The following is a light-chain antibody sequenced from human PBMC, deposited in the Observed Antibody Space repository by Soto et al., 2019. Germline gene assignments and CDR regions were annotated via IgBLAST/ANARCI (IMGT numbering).Light chain of an antibody. J-gene: IGKJ1*01. V-gene: IGKV3-20*01. Sequence: EIVLKQSPGTLSLSQGEGAALSCRASQSVSNNYLAWYQQKPGQAPRLLIYGASNRATGIPDRFSGSGSGTDFTLTISRLEPEDCAVYFCQQYGGSGKSFGQGTNVDI. CDR2: GAS. CDR3: QQYGGSGKS. CDR1: QSVSNNY.